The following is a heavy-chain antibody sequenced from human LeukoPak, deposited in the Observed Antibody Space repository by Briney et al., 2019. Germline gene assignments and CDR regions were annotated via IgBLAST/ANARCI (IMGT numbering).Heavy chain of an antibody. J-gene: IGHJ4*02. V-gene: IGHV4-59*01. CDR2: IYYSGST. D-gene: IGHD1-26*01. Sequence: SETLSLTCTVSGGSISSYYWSWIRQPPGKVLEWIGYIYYSGSTNYNPSLKSRVTISVDTSKNQFSLKLSSVTAADTAVYYCASSRVLLSQFDYWGQGTLVTVSS. CDR1: GGSISSYY. CDR3: ASSRVLLSQFDY.